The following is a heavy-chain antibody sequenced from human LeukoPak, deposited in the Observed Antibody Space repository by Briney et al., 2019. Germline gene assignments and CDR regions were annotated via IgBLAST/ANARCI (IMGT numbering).Heavy chain of an antibody. V-gene: IGHV4-59*01. CDR1: GGSIRNYY. J-gene: IGHJ3*02. CDR2: IYYSGST. D-gene: IGHD6-13*01. Sequence: SETLSLTCTVSGGSIRNYYWSWIRQPPGKGLEWIGYIYYSGSTSYNPSLKSRVTISVDTSKNQFSLKLSSVTAADTALYYCARDLKQQLVLGAFDIRGQGTMVTVSS. CDR3: ARDLKQQLVLGAFDI.